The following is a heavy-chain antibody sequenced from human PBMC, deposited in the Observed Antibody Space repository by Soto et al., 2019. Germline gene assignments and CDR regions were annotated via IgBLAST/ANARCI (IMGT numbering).Heavy chain of an antibody. V-gene: IGHV1-69*01. CDR3: ARELMVRDPYNYYYGMDV. D-gene: IGHD3-10*01. CDR2: IIPIFGTA. CDR1: GATFSSYA. Sequence: QVQLVQSGAEVKKPGSSVKVSCKASGATFSSYAISWVRQAPGQGLEWMGGIIPIFGTANYAQKFQGRVTITADESTSTAYMELSSLRSEDTAVYYCARELMVRDPYNYYYGMDVWGQGTTVTVSS. J-gene: IGHJ6*02.